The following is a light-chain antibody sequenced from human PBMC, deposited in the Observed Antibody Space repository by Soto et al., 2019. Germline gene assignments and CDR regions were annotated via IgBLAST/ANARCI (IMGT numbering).Light chain of an antibody. CDR2: ETF. Sequence: EIMLTQSPATLSLSPGERATLSCRASQSVGYQLAWYQQKAGQAPRLLISETFNRAIGIPARFSGSASGTDFTLTISSLEPEDFAIYYCQQRFDWPLTFGGGTKVEVK. J-gene: IGKJ4*01. V-gene: IGKV3-11*01. CDR1: QSVGYQ. CDR3: QQRFDWPLT.